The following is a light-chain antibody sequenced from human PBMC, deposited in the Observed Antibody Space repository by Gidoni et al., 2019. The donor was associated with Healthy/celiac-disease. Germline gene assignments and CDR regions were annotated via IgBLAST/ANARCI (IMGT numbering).Light chain of an antibody. CDR1: QTFGGF. CDR3: QQYKSYST. J-gene: IGKJ1*01. V-gene: IGKV1-5*03. CDR2: RAS. Sequence: DIQMTQSPSTLSASVGDSVTITCRASQTFGGFLAWYQQKPGKAPRLLIYRASGLQSGVPSRFSGSGSGTEFTLTISRLQPDDFATYYCQQYKSYSTFGQGTKVEV.